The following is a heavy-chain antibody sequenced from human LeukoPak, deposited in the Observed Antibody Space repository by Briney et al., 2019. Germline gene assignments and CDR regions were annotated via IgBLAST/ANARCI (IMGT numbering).Heavy chain of an antibody. CDR2: INHSGST. Sequence: PSETLSLTCAVYGGSFSGYYWSWIRQPPGKGLEWIGEINHSGSTNYNPSLKSRVTISVDTSKNQFSLKLSSVTAADTAVYYCARRTLVRAARHFDYWGQGTLVTVSS. CDR1: GGSFSGYY. CDR3: ARRTLVRAARHFDY. V-gene: IGHV4-34*01. J-gene: IGHJ4*02. D-gene: IGHD6-6*01.